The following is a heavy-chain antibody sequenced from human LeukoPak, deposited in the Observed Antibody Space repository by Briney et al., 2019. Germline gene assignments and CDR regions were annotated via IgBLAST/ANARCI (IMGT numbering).Heavy chain of an antibody. D-gene: IGHD3-10*01. Sequence: GGSLRLSCAASGFTVSSNYMSWVRQAPGKGLEWVSVIYSGGSTYYADSVKGRFTISRDNSKNTLYLQMNSLRAEDTAVYYCALVRGPPYYFDYWGQGTLVTVSS. CDR1: GFTVSSNY. J-gene: IGHJ4*02. CDR2: IYSGGST. V-gene: IGHV3-66*01. CDR3: ALVRGPPYYFDY.